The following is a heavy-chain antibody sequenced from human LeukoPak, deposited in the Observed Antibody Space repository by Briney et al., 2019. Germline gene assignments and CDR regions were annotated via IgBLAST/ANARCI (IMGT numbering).Heavy chain of an antibody. J-gene: IGHJ4*02. D-gene: IGHD3-3*01. V-gene: IGHV3-30-3*01. CDR3: ARDPNDFWSGWGYFDY. CDR2: ISYDGSNK. Sequence: GGSLRLSCAASGFTFSSYAMHWVRQAPGKGLEWVAVISYDGSNKYYADSVKGRFTISRDNSKNTLYLQMNSLRAEDTAVYYCARDPNDFWSGWGYFDYWGQGTLVTVSS. CDR1: GFTFSSYA.